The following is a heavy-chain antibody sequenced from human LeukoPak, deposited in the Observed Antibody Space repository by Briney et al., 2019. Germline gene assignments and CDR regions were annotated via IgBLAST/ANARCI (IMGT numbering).Heavy chain of an antibody. Sequence: GGSLRLSCAASGFTFSSYSMNWVRQAPGKGLEWVSSISSSSSYIYYAESVKGRFTISRDNAKNSLYLQMNSLRAEDTAVYYCAREPRYYYGMDVWGKGTTVTVSS. J-gene: IGHJ6*04. CDR1: GFTFSSYS. CDR3: AREPRYYYGMDV. CDR2: ISSSSSYI. V-gene: IGHV3-21*01.